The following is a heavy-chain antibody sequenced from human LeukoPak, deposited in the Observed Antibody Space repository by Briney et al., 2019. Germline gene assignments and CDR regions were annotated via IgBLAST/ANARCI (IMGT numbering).Heavy chain of an antibody. CDR3: ARAYLVYYYDSSGPRLDAFDI. CDR1: SGSISSYY. V-gene: IGHV4-59*12. CDR2: IYYSGST. J-gene: IGHJ3*02. Sequence: SETLSLTCTVSSGSISSYYWSWIRQPPGKGLEWIGYIYYSGSTNYNPSLKSRVTISVDTSKNQFSLKLSSVTAADTAVYYCARAYLVYYYDSSGPRLDAFDIWGQGTMVTVSS. D-gene: IGHD3-22*01.